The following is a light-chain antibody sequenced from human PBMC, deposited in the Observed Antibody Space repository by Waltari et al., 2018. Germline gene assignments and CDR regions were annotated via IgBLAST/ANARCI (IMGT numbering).Light chain of an antibody. V-gene: IGLV2-14*03. CDR2: DVT. Sequence: QSALTQPASVSGSPGQSVTISCTGTSSDVGGHNSVSWYQQHPGKAPKLIIYDVTTRPPGVSNHFSGSKSGNTASLTISGLQAEDEADYYCSSYTSTSTLGVFGGGTKLTVL. CDR1: SSDVGGHNS. CDR3: SSYTSTSTLGV. J-gene: IGLJ2*01.